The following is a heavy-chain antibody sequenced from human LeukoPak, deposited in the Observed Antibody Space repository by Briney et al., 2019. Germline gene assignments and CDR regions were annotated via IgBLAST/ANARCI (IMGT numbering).Heavy chain of an antibody. V-gene: IGHV3-74*01. Sequence: GGSLRLSCVASGFTFSNYWMHWVRQAPGKGLVWVSRISNDGTSTRNADSVKGRSAISRDNANNTLYLQMNSLRAEDTAVCYCARDRGGYFDYWGQGNLVTVSS. D-gene: IGHD2-15*01. CDR1: GFTFSNYW. CDR2: ISNDGTST. CDR3: ARDRGGYFDY. J-gene: IGHJ4*02.